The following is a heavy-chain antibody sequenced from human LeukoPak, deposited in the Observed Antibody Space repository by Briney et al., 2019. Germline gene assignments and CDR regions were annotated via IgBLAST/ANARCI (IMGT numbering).Heavy chain of an antibody. CDR2: IYYSGST. CDR1: GDSISSYY. CDR3: ARLATRITMVRGVTRNWFDP. V-gene: IGHV4-59*08. Sequence: PSETLSLTCTVSGDSISSYYWSWIRQPPGKGLEWIGYIYYSGSTNYNPSLKSRVTISVDTSKNQFSLKLSSVTAADTAVYYCARLATRITMVRGVTRNWFDPWGQGTLVTVSS. J-gene: IGHJ5*02. D-gene: IGHD3-10*01.